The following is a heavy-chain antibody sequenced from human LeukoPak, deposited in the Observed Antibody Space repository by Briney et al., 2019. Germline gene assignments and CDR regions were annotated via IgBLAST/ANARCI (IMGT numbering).Heavy chain of an antibody. V-gene: IGHV3-48*01. CDR1: GFTLSSYS. D-gene: IGHD2-15*01. CDR3: ARSRSGGSLLGY. Sequence: GGSLRLSCAASGFTLSSYSMNWVRQAPGKGLEWISHITWSGSTIFYADSAKGRFTISRDNSKNTLYLQMNSLRAEDTAVYYCARSRSGGSLLGYWGQGTLVTVSS. CDR2: ITWSGSTI. J-gene: IGHJ4*02.